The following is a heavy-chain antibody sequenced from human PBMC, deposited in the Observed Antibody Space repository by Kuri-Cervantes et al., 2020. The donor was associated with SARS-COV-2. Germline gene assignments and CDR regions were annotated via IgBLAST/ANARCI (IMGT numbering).Heavy chain of an antibody. V-gene: IGHV4-61*02. CDR1: GGSISSGSYY. D-gene: IGHD6-13*01. J-gene: IGHJ6*02. Sequence: SETLSLTCTVSGGSISSGSYYWSWIRQPAGKGLEWIGRIYTSGSTNYNPSLKSRVTISVDTSRNQFSLKLSSVTAADTAVYYCARGGSSSWYGGLPYDIGYCYGMDVWGQGTTVTVSS. CDR3: ARGGSSSWYGGLPYDIGYCYGMDV. CDR2: IYTSGST.